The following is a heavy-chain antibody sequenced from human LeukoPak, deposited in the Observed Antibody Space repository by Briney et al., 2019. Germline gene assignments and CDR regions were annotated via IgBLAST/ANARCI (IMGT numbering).Heavy chain of an antibody. J-gene: IGHJ6*04. CDR1: GFTFSDYY. CDR2: ISISSSYT. V-gene: IGHV3-11*06. Sequence: GGSLRLSCAASGFTFSDYYMSWIRQAPGKGLEWVSYISISSSYTNYADSVKGRFTISRDNAKNSLYLQMTSLRAEDTAVYYCARDRGVLWFGDLYGMDVWGKGTTVTVSS. CDR3: ARDRGVLWFGDLYGMDV. D-gene: IGHD3-10*01.